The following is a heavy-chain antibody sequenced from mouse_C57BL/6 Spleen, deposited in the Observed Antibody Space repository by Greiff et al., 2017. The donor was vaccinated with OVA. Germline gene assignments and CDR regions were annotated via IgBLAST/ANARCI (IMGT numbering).Heavy chain of an antibody. V-gene: IGHV3-6*01. Sequence: EVKLVESGPGLVKPSQSLSLTCSVTGYSITSGYYWNWIRQFPGNKLEWMGYISYDGSNNYNPSLKNRISITRDTSKNQFFLKLNSVTTEDTATYYCARGGTYDYDAWFAYWGQGTLVTVSA. D-gene: IGHD2-4*01. CDR3: ARGGTYDYDAWFAY. CDR2: ISYDGSN. J-gene: IGHJ3*01. CDR1: GYSITSGYY.